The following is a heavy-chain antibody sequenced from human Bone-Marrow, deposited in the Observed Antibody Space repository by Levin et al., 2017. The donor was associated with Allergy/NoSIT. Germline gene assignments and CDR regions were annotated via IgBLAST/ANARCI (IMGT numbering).Heavy chain of an antibody. CDR2: ISWNSGSI. CDR1: GFTFDDYA. Sequence: SLKISCAASGFTFDDYAMHWVRQAPGKGLEWVSGISWNSGSIGYADSVKGRFTISRDNAKNSLYLQMNSLRAEDTALYYCAKGASSGGSWSNWFDPWGQGTLVTVSS. J-gene: IGHJ5*02. D-gene: IGHD2-15*01. CDR3: AKGASSGGSWSNWFDP. V-gene: IGHV3-9*01.